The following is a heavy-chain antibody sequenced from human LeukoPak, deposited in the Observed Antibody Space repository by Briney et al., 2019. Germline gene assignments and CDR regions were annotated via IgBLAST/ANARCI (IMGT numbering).Heavy chain of an antibody. J-gene: IGHJ6*02. Sequence: SETLSLTCTVSGGSISSDYWSWIRQPPGKGLEWIGYIYYSGSTNYNPSLKSRVTISVDTPKNQFSLKLSSVTAADTAVYYCARAHSNYSPGYYGMDVWGQGTTVTVSS. CDR2: IYYSGST. V-gene: IGHV4-59*01. D-gene: IGHD4-11*01. CDR1: GGSISSDY. CDR3: ARAHSNYSPGYYGMDV.